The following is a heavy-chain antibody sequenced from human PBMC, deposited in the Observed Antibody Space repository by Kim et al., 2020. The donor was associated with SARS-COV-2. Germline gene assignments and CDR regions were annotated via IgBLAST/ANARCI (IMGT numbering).Heavy chain of an antibody. CDR2: INHSGST. J-gene: IGHJ4*02. Sequence: SETLSLTCAVYGGSFSGYYWSWIRQPPGKGLEWIGEINHSGSTNYKPSLKSRVTISVDTSKNQFSLKLSSVTAADTAVYYCARDSSITMVRGGVSDWGQGTLVTVSS. V-gene: IGHV4-34*01. CDR1: GGSFSGYY. D-gene: IGHD3-10*01. CDR3: ARDSSITMVRGGVSD.